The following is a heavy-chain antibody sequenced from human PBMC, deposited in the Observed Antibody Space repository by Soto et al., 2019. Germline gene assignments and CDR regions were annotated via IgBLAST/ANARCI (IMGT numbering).Heavy chain of an antibody. Sequence: QVQLQQWGAGLLKPSETLSLTCAVYGGSFSGYYWSWIRQPPGKGLEWIGEINHSGSTNDNPSLKSRVTISEDTSKTQFSLKLSSVTAADTAVYYCARLYGSRGPFDYWGQGTLVTVSS. CDR1: GGSFSGYY. V-gene: IGHV4-34*01. J-gene: IGHJ4*02. CDR3: ARLYGSRGPFDY. CDR2: INHSGST. D-gene: IGHD6-13*01.